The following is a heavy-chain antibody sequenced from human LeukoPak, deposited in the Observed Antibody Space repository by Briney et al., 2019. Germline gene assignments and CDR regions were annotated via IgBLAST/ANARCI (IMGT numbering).Heavy chain of an antibody. Sequence: GGSLRLSCAASGFTVSSYGMNWVRQPPGKGLEWVSSITSISSSINYADSVKGRFTISRDNAKNSIYVQMKSLRAEDTAVYYCARARGSSWSTDAFDIWGQGTMVTVSS. V-gene: IGHV3-21*06. D-gene: IGHD6-13*01. J-gene: IGHJ3*02. CDR3: ARARGSSWSTDAFDI. CDR1: GFTVSSYG. CDR2: ITSISSSI.